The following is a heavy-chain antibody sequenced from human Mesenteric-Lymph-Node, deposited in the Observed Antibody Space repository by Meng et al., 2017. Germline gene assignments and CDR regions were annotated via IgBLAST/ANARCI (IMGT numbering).Heavy chain of an antibody. Sequence: GESLKIPCAASGFTFSSYGMHWVRQAPGKGLEWVAVIWYDGSNKYYADSVKGRFTISRDNSKNTLYLQMNSLRAEDTAVYYCARETVMGATLAFDIWGQGTRVT. V-gene: IGHV3-33*01. CDR2: IWYDGSNK. J-gene: IGHJ3*02. D-gene: IGHD1-26*01. CDR1: GFTFSSYG. CDR3: ARETVMGATLAFDI.